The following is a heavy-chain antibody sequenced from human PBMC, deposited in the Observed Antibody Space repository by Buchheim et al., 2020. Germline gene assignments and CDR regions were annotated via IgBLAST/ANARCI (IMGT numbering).Heavy chain of an antibody. V-gene: IGHV3-30*04. D-gene: IGHD6-19*01. CDR2: ISYEGSIK. J-gene: IGHJ1*01. CDR3: ARCHSSNTVAGYFQH. Sequence: QVQLVESRGGVVQPGRSLRLSCAASGFTFSSYTMHWVRQAPGKGLEWVTIISYEGSIKYYADSVQGRFTISRDNSKNTLYLQMNSLTAEDTAVYYCARCHSSNTVAGYFQHWGQGTL. CDR1: GFTFSSYT.